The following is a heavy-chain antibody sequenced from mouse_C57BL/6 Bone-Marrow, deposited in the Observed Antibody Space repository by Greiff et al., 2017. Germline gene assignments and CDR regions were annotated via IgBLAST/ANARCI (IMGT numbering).Heavy chain of an antibody. J-gene: IGHJ3*01. CDR3: AREDGAWFAY. CDR2: ISDGGSYT. CDR1: GFTFSSYA. D-gene: IGHD2-3*01. V-gene: IGHV5-4*01. Sequence: EVMLVESGGGLVKPGGSLKLSCAASGFTFSSYAMSWVRQTPEKRLEWVATISDGGSYTYYPDNVKGRFTISRDNAKNNLYLQMSHLKSEDTAMYYCAREDGAWFAYWCQGTLVTVSA.